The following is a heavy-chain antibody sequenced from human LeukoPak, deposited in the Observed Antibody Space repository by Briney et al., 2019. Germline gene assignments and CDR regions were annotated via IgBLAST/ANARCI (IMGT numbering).Heavy chain of an antibody. Sequence: PSETLSLTCTVSGGSISSYYWSWIRPPPGKGLEWIGYIYYSGSTNYNPSLKSRVTISVDTSKNQFSLKLSSVTAADTAVYYCARGPLIAVAGFDYWGQGTLVTVSS. J-gene: IGHJ4*02. CDR1: GGSISSYY. CDR3: ARGPLIAVAGFDY. D-gene: IGHD6-19*01. V-gene: IGHV4-59*01. CDR2: IYYSGST.